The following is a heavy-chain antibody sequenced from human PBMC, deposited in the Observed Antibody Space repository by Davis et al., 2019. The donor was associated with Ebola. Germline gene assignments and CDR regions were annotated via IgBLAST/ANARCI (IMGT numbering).Heavy chain of an antibody. CDR3: ARVPYYDDSYGYPPSYFDY. CDR1: GYAFTSYY. D-gene: IGHD3-22*01. J-gene: IGHJ4*02. CDR2: INSRVGST. Sequence: AASVKVSCKASGYAFTSYYIHWVRQAPGQGLEWMGMINSRVGSTINAQKFQGRVTMTRDTSKSTVYMELSSLRSEDTGVYFCARVPYYDDSYGYPPSYFDYWGQGTLVTVSS. V-gene: IGHV1-46*01.